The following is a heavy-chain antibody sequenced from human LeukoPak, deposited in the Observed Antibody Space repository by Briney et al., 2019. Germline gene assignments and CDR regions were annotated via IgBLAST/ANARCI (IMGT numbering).Heavy chain of an antibody. J-gene: IGHJ4*02. CDR1: GFTFDDYG. CDR3: ARDGSGWNFDY. V-gene: IGHV3-20*04. D-gene: IGHD6-19*01. Sequence: GGSLRLSCAASGFTFDDYGMTWVRQGPGKGLEWVSAINWNGGSTGYAVSVKGRFTISRDNAKNSLYLQMNSLRAEDTALYYCARDGSGWNFDYWGQGTLVTVSS. CDR2: INWNGGST.